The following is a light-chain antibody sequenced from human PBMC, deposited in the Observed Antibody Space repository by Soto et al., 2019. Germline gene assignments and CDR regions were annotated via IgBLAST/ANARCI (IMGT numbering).Light chain of an antibody. CDR3: QQFSKWPLT. CDR2: SAS. CDR1: QSVSSY. J-gene: IGKJ4*01. Sequence: EIVMTQSPVTLSVSPGERATLSCRASQSVSSYLAWYQQKRGQAPRLLIYSASTRATGIPARFSGSGSGTEFILTISSLQSEDFAVYYCQQFSKWPLTVGGGTKVDIK. V-gene: IGKV3-15*01.